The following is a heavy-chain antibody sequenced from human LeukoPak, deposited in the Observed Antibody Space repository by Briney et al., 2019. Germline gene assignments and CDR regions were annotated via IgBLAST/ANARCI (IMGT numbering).Heavy chain of an antibody. V-gene: IGHV4-38-2*01. CDR1: GYSISSAYY. CDR3: ASGAVTNRFDA. CDR2: ICHSGNT. J-gene: IGHJ5*02. Sequence: PSETLSLTCAVSGYSISSAYYWGWIRQPPGKGLEWIGNICHSGNTYYNPSLRSRVTISVDTSKNQFSLKLSSVTAADTAVYYCASGAVTNRFDAWGQGTLVTVSS. D-gene: IGHD4-17*01.